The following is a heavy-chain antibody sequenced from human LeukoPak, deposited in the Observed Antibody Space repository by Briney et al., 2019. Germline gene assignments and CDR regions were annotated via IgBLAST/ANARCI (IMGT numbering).Heavy chain of an antibody. CDR2: IRSDGTYK. CDR3: VKNLDSSPGFFDY. J-gene: IGHJ4*01. CDR1: GFSFVSYA. Sequence: GGCLRLSCAASGFSFVSYAMHWVRQSPDKGLEWVAIIRSDGTYKDYLESVEGRFTISRDNSRTMLYLEMNALRPEDTAVYYCVKNLDSSPGFFDYWGHGSLVTVSS. D-gene: IGHD3-22*01. V-gene: IGHV3-30*02.